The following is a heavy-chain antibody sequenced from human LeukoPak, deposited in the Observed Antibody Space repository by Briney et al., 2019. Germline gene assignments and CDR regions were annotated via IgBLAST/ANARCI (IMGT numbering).Heavy chain of an antibody. CDR2: ISSSSSYI. D-gene: IGHD3-22*01. V-gene: IGHV3-21*01. Sequence: NPGGSLRLSCAASGFTFSSYSMNWVRQAPGKGLEWVSSISSSSSYIYYADSVKGRFTISRDNAKNSLYLQMNSLRAEDTAVYYCASNYDSSGYYWYYWGQGTLVTVSS. CDR3: ASNYDSSGYYWYY. CDR1: GFTFSSYS. J-gene: IGHJ4*02.